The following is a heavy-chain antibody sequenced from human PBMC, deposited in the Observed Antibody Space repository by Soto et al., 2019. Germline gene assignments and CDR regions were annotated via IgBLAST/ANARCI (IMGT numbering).Heavy chain of an antibody. Sequence: SETLSLTCRVSGDSINTYYWSWIRQSAGKGLEWIGRTYITGDTNYNPSLKSRVTMSVDTSKNQLSLQLSSVTAADTAVYYCAREYTETVDGPTPFYFDYWGQGTPGTVSS. J-gene: IGHJ4*02. CDR2: TYITGDT. CDR1: GDSINTYY. CDR3: AREYTETVDGPTPFYFDY. D-gene: IGHD6-19*01. V-gene: IGHV4-4*07.